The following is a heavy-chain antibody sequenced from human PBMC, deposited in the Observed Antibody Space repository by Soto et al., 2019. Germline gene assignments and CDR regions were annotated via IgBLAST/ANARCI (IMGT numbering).Heavy chain of an antibody. V-gene: IGHV1-3*01. D-gene: IGHD5-12*01. CDR2: INADKGDT. Sequence: QAQLVQSRAEVKKPGASVKVSCKASGYSFTDFAMHWVRLASGQRLEWMGWINADKGDTKYSPKFQGRVTITRDTSATTVYMELRSLRSEDTAVYYCARGPLSGVATISDYPNWFDPWAQGSLVTVST. CDR3: ARGPLSGVATISDYPNWFDP. J-gene: IGHJ5*02. CDR1: GYSFTDFA.